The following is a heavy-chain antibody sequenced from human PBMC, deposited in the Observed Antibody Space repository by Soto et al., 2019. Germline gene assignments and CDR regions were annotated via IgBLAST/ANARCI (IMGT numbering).Heavy chain of an antibody. J-gene: IGHJ4*02. CDR1: GFTFSSYG. D-gene: IGHD1-1*01. CDR3: AKDLERGSFDY. Sequence: QVQLVESGGGVVQTGRSLRLSCAASGFTFSSYGMHWVRQAPGKGLEWVAVISYDGSNKYYADSVKGRFTISRDNSKNTLYLQMNSLRAKDTAVYDCAKDLERGSFDYWGQGTLVTVSS. V-gene: IGHV3-30*18. CDR2: ISYDGSNK.